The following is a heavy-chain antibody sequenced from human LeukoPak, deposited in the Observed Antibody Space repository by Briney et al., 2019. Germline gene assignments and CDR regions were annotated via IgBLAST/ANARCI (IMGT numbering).Heavy chain of an antibody. CDR1: GGSFSGYY. J-gene: IGHJ4*02. CDR3: RYYDFWSGYYVDDY. D-gene: IGHD3-3*01. V-gene: IGHV4-34*01. Sequence: SETLSLTCAVYGGSFSGYYWSWIRQPPGKGLEWIGEINHSGSTNYNPSPKSRVTISVDTSKNQFSLKLSYVTAADSAVYYCRYYDFWSGYYVDDYWGQGTLVTVSS. CDR2: INHSGST.